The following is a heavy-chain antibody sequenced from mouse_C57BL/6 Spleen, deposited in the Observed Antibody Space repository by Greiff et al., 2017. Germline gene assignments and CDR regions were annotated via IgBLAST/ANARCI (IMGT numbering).Heavy chain of an antibody. CDR1: GYAFSSSW. Sequence: VQLQQSGPELVKPGASVKISCKASGYAFSSSWMNWVKQRPGKGLEWIGRIYPGDGDTNYNGKFKGKATLTADKSSSTAYMQLSSLTSEDSAVYFCARSGVTTRWYFDVWGTGTTVTVSS. D-gene: IGHD2-2*01. CDR3: ARSGVTTRWYFDV. CDR2: IYPGDGDT. V-gene: IGHV1-82*01. J-gene: IGHJ1*03.